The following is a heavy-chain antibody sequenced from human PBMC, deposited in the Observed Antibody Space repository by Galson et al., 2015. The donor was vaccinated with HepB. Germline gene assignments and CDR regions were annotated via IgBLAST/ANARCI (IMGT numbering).Heavy chain of an antibody. CDR3: ARLGHEGYHYYGMDV. V-gene: IGHV5-51*01. CDR1: GYSFRNYW. D-gene: IGHD2-2*01. CDR2: IYPGDSET. Sequence: QSGAEVKKPGESLKISCKASGYSFRNYWIGWVRQMPGKGLQCMGIIYPGDSETRYSPSFQGQVTISAAKSINTAYLQWRSLKAADTAMYYCARLGHEGYHYYGMDVWGQGTTVTVSS. J-gene: IGHJ6*02.